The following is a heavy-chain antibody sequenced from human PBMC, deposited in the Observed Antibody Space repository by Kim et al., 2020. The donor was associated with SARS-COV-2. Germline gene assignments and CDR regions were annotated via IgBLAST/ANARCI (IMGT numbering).Heavy chain of an antibody. D-gene: IGHD1-26*01. V-gene: IGHV3-7*03. CDR2: INEDGNAK. CDR3: ARDLSGSYDAFDI. Sequence: GGSLRLSCVASGFTFNNYWMSWVRQAPGKGLECVANINEDGNAKYYVGSVKGRFTVSRDNAKNSLYLQMNGLRAEDTAVYYCARDLSGSYDAFDIWGQGTMVTVSS. J-gene: IGHJ3*02. CDR1: GFTFNNYW.